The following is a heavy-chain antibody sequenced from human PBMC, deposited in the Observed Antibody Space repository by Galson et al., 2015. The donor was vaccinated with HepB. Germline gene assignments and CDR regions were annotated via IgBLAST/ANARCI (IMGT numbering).Heavy chain of an antibody. J-gene: IGHJ4*02. V-gene: IGHV6-1*01. CDR2: TFYRSKWYN. D-gene: IGHD3-16*02. Sequence: CAISGDSVSSHTGAWNWIRQSPSRGLEWLGRTFYRSKWYNEYAISMKGRMTLNADTSKNQFSLQLNSVTPEDTAVYYCARGVRFFDYWGQGTLVTVSS. CDR3: ARGVRFFDY. CDR1: GDSVSSHTGA.